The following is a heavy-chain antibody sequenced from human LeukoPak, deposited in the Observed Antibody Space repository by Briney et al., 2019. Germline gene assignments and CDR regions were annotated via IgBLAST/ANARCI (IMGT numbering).Heavy chain of an antibody. J-gene: IGHJ6*02. V-gene: IGHV1-18*01. CDR2: ISAYNGNT. CDR1: GYTFTSYG. Sequence: ASVKVSCTASGYTFTSYGISWVRQAPGQGLEWMGWISAYNGNTNYAQKLQGRVTMTTDTSTSTAYMELRSLRSDDTAVYYCAVAYYDFSDYYGMDVWGQGTTVTVSS. CDR3: AVAYYDFSDYYGMDV. D-gene: IGHD3-3*01.